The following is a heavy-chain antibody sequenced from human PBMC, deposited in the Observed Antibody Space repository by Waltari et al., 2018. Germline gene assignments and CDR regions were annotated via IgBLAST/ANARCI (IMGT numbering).Heavy chain of an antibody. V-gene: IGHV4-39*07. CDR3: ASQGDIVVVVGLFDY. J-gene: IGHJ4*02. Sequence: QLQLQESGPGLVKPSETLSLTCTVSGGSISSSSYYWGWIRQPPGKGLEWIGSIYYSGRTYYNPALKRRVTISVDTSKNQFSLKRSSVTAADTAGYYCASQGDIVVVVGLFDYWGQGTLVTVSS. CDR1: GGSISSSSYY. CDR2: IYYSGRT. D-gene: IGHD2-15*01.